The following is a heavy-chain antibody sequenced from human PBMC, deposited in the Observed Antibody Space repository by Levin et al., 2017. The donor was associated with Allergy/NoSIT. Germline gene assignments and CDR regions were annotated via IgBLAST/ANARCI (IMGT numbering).Heavy chain of an antibody. D-gene: IGHD4-23*01. CDR1: GFSLSTSGMR. V-gene: IGHV2-70*04. J-gene: IGHJ4*02. CDR2: IDWENEK. CDR3: ARTSRYGGNWYYFDY. Sequence: SGPTLVKPTQTLTLTCTFSGFSLSTSGMRVNWIRQPPGKALEWLAPIDWENEKFYSTSLKTRVTISKDTSKNQVVLTMTNMDPVDTATYYCARTSRYGGNWYYFDYWGQGTLVTVSS.